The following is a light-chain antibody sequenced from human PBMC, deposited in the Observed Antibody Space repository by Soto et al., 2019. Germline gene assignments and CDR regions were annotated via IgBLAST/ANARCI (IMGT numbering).Light chain of an antibody. CDR2: GNS. Sequence: QPVLTQPPSVSGAPGQRVTISCTGGSSNIGAGYDVHWYQQLPGTAPKLLMYGNSNRPSGVPDRFSGSKSGTSASLAITGLQAEDEADYYCQSFDSSLSGYVFGTGTKVTDL. V-gene: IGLV1-40*01. CDR1: SSNIGAGYD. CDR3: QSFDSSLSGYV. J-gene: IGLJ1*01.